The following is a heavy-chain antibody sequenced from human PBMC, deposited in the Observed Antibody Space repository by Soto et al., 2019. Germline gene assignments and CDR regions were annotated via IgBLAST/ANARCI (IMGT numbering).Heavy chain of an antibody. V-gene: IGHV4-38-2*02. Sequence: SEXLFLTCPVSGYSISSGYYWGWIRQPPGKGLEWIGSIYHSGSTYYNPSLKSRVTISVDTSKNQFSLKLSSVTAADTAVYYCARDRTEPNWFDPWGQGTQVTV. CDR3: ARDRTEPNWFDP. CDR1: GYSISSGYY. D-gene: IGHD2-8*02. J-gene: IGHJ5*02. CDR2: IYHSGST.